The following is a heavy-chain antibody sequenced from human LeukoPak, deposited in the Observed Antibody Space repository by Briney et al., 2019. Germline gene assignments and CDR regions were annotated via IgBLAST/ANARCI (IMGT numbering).Heavy chain of an antibody. CDR3: AKGYSSGWYLIDY. Sequence: GGSLRLSCAASGFTFSNNWMTWVRQAPGKGLEWVAFIRYDGSNKYYSDSVKGRFTISRDYSKNTLYLQMNSLRAEDTAVYYCAKGYSSGWYLIDYWGQGTLVTVSS. J-gene: IGHJ4*02. CDR1: GFTFSNNW. D-gene: IGHD6-19*01. V-gene: IGHV3-30*02. CDR2: IRYDGSNK.